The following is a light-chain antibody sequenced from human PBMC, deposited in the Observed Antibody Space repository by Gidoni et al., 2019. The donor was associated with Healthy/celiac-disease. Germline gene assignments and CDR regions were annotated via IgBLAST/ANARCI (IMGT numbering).Light chain of an antibody. CDR3: QQRSNWRLT. Sequence: EIVFTPSPAPLSLSPGERATPSCRASQSVSSYLAWYQQKPGQAPRLLIYDASNRATGIPARFSGSGSGTDFTLTISSLEPEDFAVYYCQQRSNWRLTFGGGTKVEIK. CDR2: DAS. CDR1: QSVSSY. J-gene: IGKJ4*01. V-gene: IGKV3-11*01.